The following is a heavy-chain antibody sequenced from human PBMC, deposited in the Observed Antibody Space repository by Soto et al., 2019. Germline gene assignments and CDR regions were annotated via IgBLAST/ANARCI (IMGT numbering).Heavy chain of an antibody. Sequence: PGESLKISCKGSGYSFTSYWIGWVRQMPGKGLEWMGIIYPGDSDTRYSPSFQGQVTISADKSISTAYLQWSSLKASDTAMYYCARHGYYDSSGYQPPYYYGMDVWGQGTTVTVSS. CDR2: IYPGDSDT. CDR1: GYSFTSYW. J-gene: IGHJ6*02. CDR3: ARHGYYDSSGYQPPYYYGMDV. V-gene: IGHV5-51*01. D-gene: IGHD3-22*01.